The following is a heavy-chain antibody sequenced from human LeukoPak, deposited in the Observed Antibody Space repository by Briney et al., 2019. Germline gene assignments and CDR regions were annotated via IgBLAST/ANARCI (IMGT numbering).Heavy chain of an antibody. CDR1: GFTVSSNY. CDR2: IYSGGST. V-gene: IGHV3-66*01. Sequence: GGSLRLSCAASGFTVSSNYMSWVRQAPGKGLEWVSVIYSGGSTYYADSVKGRFTISRDNSKNTLYLQMNSLRAEDTAVYYCARTRSNYYGMDVWGQGTTVTVSS. D-gene: IGHD5-24*01. J-gene: IGHJ6*02. CDR3: ARTRSNYYGMDV.